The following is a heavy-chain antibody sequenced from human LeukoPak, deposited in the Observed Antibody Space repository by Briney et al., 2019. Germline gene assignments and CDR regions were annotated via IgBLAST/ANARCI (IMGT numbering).Heavy chain of an antibody. V-gene: IGHV4-59*08. J-gene: IGHJ4*02. CDR2: IYYSGST. CDR3: ARQVSFGRGYSYGYLDY. D-gene: IGHD5-18*01. CDR1: GGSISSYY. Sequence: KPSETLSLTRTVSGGSISSYYWSWIRQPPGRGLEWIGYIYYSGSTKYNPSLKSRVTTSVDTSKNQFSLTLSSVTAADTAVYYCARQVSFGRGYSYGYLDYWGRGTLVTVSS.